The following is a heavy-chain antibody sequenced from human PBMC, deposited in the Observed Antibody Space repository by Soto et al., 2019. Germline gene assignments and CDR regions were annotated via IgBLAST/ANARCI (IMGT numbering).Heavy chain of an antibody. V-gene: IGHV3-23*01. CDR1: GFVFNDYA. CDR2: ISASGGRT. CDR3: ARGSSTTPTSYGYLAY. Sequence: LRLSCAASGFVFNDYAISWVRQAPGKGLEWVPGISASGGRTYYADSVKGRLSVSRDNSNNTVFLQINRLRDEDTAMYYCARGSSTTPTSYGYLAYWGQGTLVTVSS. J-gene: IGHJ4*02. D-gene: IGHD4-17*01.